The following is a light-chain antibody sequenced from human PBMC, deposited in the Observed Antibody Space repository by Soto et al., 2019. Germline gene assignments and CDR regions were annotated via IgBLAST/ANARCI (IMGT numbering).Light chain of an antibody. CDR1: QGISSW. V-gene: IGKV1-12*01. CDR2: APS. Sequence: DIQMTQSPSSVSASVGDRVTITCRASQGISSWLAWYQQKPGKAPHLLIYAPSSLQSGVSSWFSGTISGTVFTLTISSLQPEDSATYYCQQANNFPLTFGGGTKVEIK. CDR3: QQANNFPLT. J-gene: IGKJ4*01.